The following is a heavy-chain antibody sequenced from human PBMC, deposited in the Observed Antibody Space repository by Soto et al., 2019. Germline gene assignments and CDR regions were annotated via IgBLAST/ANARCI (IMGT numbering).Heavy chain of an antibody. CDR3: ARDPSIVLMVYAVNWFDP. Sequence: QVQLVQSGAEVKKPGASVKVCCKASGYTFTSYGISWVRQAPGQGLEWMGWISAYNGNTNYAQKLQGRVTMTTDTPTSTAYMELRSLRSDDTAVYYCARDPSIVLMVYAVNWFDPWGQGTLVTVSS. J-gene: IGHJ5*02. CDR2: ISAYNGNT. D-gene: IGHD2-8*01. CDR1: GYTFTSYG. V-gene: IGHV1-18*01.